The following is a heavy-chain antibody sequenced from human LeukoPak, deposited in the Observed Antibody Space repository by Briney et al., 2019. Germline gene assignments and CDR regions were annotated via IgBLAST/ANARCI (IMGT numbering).Heavy chain of an antibody. CDR2: ISNSGGST. J-gene: IGHJ3*02. Sequence: GGSLRLSCAASGFTFSNYHMSWVRQTPGKGLEWVSGISNSGGSTQYADSVKGRFTISRDNSKNTLYLQMNSLRAEDTAMYYCAKVGITGNAFDIWGQGTMVTVSS. V-gene: IGHV3-23*01. CDR1: GFTFSNYH. CDR3: AKVGITGNAFDI. D-gene: IGHD1-20*01.